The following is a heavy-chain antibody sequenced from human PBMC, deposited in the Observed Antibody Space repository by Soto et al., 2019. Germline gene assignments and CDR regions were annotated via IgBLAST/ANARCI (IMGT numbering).Heavy chain of an antibody. D-gene: IGHD1-26*01. CDR3: ARAREGVGALMGGLNIAQVYYAI. V-gene: IGHV1-3*01. Sequence: ASVKVSCKASGYTFTSYAMHWVRQAPGQRLAWVGWINAGNGNTKYSQKFQGRVTITRDTCASTAYTALSSLRSEDTAVYYCARAREGVGALMGGLNIAQVYYAIWGKGTMVTVSS. CDR1: GYTFTSYA. J-gene: IGHJ3*02. CDR2: INAGNGNT.